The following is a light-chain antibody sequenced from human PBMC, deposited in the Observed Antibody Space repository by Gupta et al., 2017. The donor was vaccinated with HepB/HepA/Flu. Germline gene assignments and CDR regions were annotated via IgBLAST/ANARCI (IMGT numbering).Light chain of an antibody. CDR2: ATS. V-gene: IGKV1-16*01. Sequence: DIQVTQSRSSLSASVGDRVTITCRASQGVGKSLAWYQQRPGKAPKSLIYATSSLQSGVTSRFSGSGSGTDFTLTISSLQPEDFAIYYCQQYKSHPLTFGGGAKVEIK. CDR3: QQYKSHPLT. J-gene: IGKJ4*01. CDR1: QGVGKS.